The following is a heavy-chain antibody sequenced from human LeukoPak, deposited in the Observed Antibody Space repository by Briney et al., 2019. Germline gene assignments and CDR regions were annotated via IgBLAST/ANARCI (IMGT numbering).Heavy chain of an antibody. V-gene: IGHV4-39*07. D-gene: IGHD3-10*01. CDR1: GGSISSSSYY. Sequence: SETLSLTCTVSGGSISSSSYYWGWIRQPPGKGLEWIGNIYYSGSTSYNPSLKSRVTISLDTSKNQFSLKLSSVTAADTAVYYCARGSSNGYYFGSGTYDFWGQGTLVTVSS. CDR2: IYYSGST. J-gene: IGHJ4*02. CDR3: ARGSSNGYYFGSGTYDF.